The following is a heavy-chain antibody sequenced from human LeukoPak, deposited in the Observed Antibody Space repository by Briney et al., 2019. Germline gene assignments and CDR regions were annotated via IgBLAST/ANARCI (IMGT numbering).Heavy chain of an antibody. J-gene: IGHJ4*02. CDR3: ARASGGGSYRWYPFDY. CDR1: VGSISSTSYY. D-gene: IGHD1-26*01. Sequence: PSETLSLTCTVSVGSISSTSYYWGGIRHPPGKRREWIGTIYYSGSTNYNPSLKSRVTISVDTSKNQLSLKLSYVTAADTAVFYCARASGGGSYRWYPFDYWGEGTLVTVSS. CDR2: IYYSGST. V-gene: IGHV4-39*07.